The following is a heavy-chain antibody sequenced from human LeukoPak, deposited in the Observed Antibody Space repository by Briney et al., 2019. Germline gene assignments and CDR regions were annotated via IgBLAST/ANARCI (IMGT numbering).Heavy chain of an antibody. CDR3: ARPKYSSGWYDDAFDI. V-gene: IGHV1-2*02. CDR2: INPNSGGT. J-gene: IGHJ3*02. CDR1: GYTFTPYY. D-gene: IGHD6-19*01. Sequence: ASLKVSCKPSGYTFTPYYMHWVRQAPGQGLEWMGWINPNSGGTNYAQKFQGRVTMTRDTSISTAYMELSRLRSDDTAVYYCARPKYSSGWYDDAFDIWGQGTMVTVSS.